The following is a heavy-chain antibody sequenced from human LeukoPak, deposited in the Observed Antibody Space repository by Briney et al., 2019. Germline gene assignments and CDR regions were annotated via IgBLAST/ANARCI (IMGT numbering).Heavy chain of an antibody. CDR3: AKDQDIAAADYYFDY. CDR2: ISYDGNNR. V-gene: IGHV3-30*18. D-gene: IGHD6-13*01. Sequence: GGSLRLSCAASGFTFSSNWMHWVRQAPGKGLEWVAVISYDGNNRYSADSVKGRFTISRDNSKNTLYLQMNSLRAEDTAVYYCAKDQDIAAADYYFDYWGQGTLVTVSS. CDR1: GFTFSSNW. J-gene: IGHJ4*02.